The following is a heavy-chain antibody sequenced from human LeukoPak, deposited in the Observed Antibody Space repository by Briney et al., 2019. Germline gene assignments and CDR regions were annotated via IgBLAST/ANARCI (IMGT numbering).Heavy chain of an antibody. CDR1: GDSVSSKNGA. V-gene: IGHV6-1*01. Sequence: SQTLSLTCALSGDSVSSKNGAWTWIRQSPSRGLEWLGRTYYRSKWYDEYADSVKGRITIRPDTSKNQFSLHVYSVTPEDTAVYYCARDLGTSGWYTFDFRGQGTLVTVSS. CDR2: TYYRSKWYD. J-gene: IGHJ5*01. CDR3: ARDLGTSGWYTFDF. D-gene: IGHD6-19*01.